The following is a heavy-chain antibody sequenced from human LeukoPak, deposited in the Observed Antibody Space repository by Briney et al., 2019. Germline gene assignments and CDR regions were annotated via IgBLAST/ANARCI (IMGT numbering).Heavy chain of an antibody. V-gene: IGHV3-23*01. J-gene: IGHJ6*02. D-gene: IGHD3-10*01. CDR1: GFTFSSYA. Sequence: GGSLRLSCAASGFTFSSYAMSWARQAPGKGREGVSAISGSGGSTYYADSVKGRFTISRDNSKNTLYLQMNSLRAEDTAVYYCASTMVRGVSRYYGMDVWGQGTTVTVSS. CDR3: ASTMVRGVSRYYGMDV. CDR2: ISGSGGST.